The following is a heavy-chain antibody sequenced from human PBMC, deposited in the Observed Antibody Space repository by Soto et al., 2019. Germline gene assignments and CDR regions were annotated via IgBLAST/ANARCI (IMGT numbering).Heavy chain of an antibody. V-gene: IGHV1-8*01. Sequence: ASVKVSCKASGYTFTSYDINWVRQATGQGLEWMGWMNPNSGDTGYAQKFRGRVTMTRSTSITTAYMELSSLRSEDTAVYYCAKVGRFGDYFDYWGQGTPVTVSS. CDR3: AKVGRFGDYFDY. D-gene: IGHD3-10*01. CDR2: MNPNSGDT. CDR1: GYTFTSYD. J-gene: IGHJ4*02.